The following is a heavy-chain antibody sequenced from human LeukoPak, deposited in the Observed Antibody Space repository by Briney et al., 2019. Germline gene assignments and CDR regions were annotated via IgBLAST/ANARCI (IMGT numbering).Heavy chain of an antibody. V-gene: IGHV4-4*07. CDR1: GGSISNYF. CDR2: IYSTGRS. J-gene: IGHJ4*02. Sequence: TETLSLTCTVSGGSISNYFWSWVRQPAGKVLEWIGRIYSTGRSDYNPSLKSRITMSVDTSKNQFSLKLSSVTAADTAVYYCARDGPRSGYDLGHFGNLGQGTLVTASS. CDR3: ARDGPRSGYDLGHFGN. D-gene: IGHD5-12*01.